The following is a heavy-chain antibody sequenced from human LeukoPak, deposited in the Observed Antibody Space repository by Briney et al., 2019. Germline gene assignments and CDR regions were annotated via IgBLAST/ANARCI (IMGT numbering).Heavy chain of an antibody. Sequence: ASVKVSCKVSGYTLTDLSMHWVRQAPGKGLEWMGGFDPEDGETIYAQKFQGRVTMTEDTSTDTAYMELSSLRSGDTAVYYCATPYDYGGFRAWGQGTLVTVSS. CDR1: GYTLTDLS. D-gene: IGHD4-23*01. V-gene: IGHV1-24*01. CDR2: FDPEDGET. CDR3: ATPYDYGGFRA. J-gene: IGHJ5*02.